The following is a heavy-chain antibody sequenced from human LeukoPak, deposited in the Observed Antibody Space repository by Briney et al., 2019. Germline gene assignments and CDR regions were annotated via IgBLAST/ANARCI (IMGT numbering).Heavy chain of an antibody. CDR3: AAFAYGDGRGPL. V-gene: IGHV3-15*01. CDR1: GFSFSYTC. Sequence: PGGTLRLSCAVSGFSFSYTCMSWGRHGPGQGLEWLGRIKTKTDGGTIDYAAPVKGRFIISSDDSDNTLLLQMNSLNTEDTAVYCGAAFAYGDGRGPLWGQGTLVSVSS. D-gene: IGHD2-21*01. CDR2: IKTKTDGGTI. J-gene: IGHJ4*02.